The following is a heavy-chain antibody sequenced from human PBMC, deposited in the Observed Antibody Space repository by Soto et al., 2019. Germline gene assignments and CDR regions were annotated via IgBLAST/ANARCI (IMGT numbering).Heavy chain of an antibody. J-gene: IGHJ5*02. Sequence: PSETLSLTCNVSGASVSHGYWSWIRQPPGKALEWIGFMYFGGSFNYNPSLTSRATISVETSKNQFSMKLTSVTASDTAVYYCARERPDGARLDPWGQGTLVTVSS. CDR1: GASVSHGY. D-gene: IGHD6-6*01. V-gene: IGHV4-59*02. CDR2: MYFGGSF. CDR3: ARERPDGARLDP.